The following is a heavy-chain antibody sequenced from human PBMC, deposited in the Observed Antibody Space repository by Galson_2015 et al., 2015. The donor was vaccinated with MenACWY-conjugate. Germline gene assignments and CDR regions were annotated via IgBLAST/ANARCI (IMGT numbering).Heavy chain of an antibody. V-gene: IGHV1-18*01. D-gene: IGHD3-16*02. J-gene: IGHJ4*02. CDR1: GYLFTRYG. Sequence: SVKVSCKASGYLFTRYGISWVRQAPGQGLEWMGWITPTNDNTHYAQRFQGRVTMTTDTSTSTAYMELRSLRSDDTAVYFCARDHDFVWGTYPFDFWGQGTLVTVS. CDR2: ITPTNDNT. CDR3: ARDHDFVWGTYPFDF.